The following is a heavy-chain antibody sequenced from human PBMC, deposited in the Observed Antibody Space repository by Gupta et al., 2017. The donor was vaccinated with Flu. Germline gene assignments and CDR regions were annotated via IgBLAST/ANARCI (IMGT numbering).Heavy chain of an antibody. Sequence: QVQLQESGPGLVKPSQTLSLTCTVSDGSISSDNYYWSWIRQPAGKGLEWIGRIHTTGSTNYNPSLRSRVTMSLDTSKNQFSLKLNSVTAPDTAVYYCARAQRYNHYDFWSGHFDSWGRGILVTVSS. CDR2: IHTTGST. CDR1: DGSISSDNYY. D-gene: IGHD3-3*01. CDR3: ARAQRYNHYDFWSGHFDS. V-gene: IGHV4-61*02. J-gene: IGHJ4*02.